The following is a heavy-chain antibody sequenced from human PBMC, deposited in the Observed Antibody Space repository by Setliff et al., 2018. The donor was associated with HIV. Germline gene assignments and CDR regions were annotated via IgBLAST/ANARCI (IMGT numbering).Heavy chain of an antibody. V-gene: IGHV4-59*01. CDR2: ICYSATT. CDR3: ASPRETMKPDAFDI. CDR1: GGSIGSYC. D-gene: IGHD3-22*01. Sequence: PSETLSLTCTVSGGSIGSYCWSWIRQPPGKGLEWIGTICYSATTNYNPSLKNRVAISVDTSKNQFSLKLSSVTAADTAVYYCASPRETMKPDAFDIWGQGTMVT. J-gene: IGHJ3*02.